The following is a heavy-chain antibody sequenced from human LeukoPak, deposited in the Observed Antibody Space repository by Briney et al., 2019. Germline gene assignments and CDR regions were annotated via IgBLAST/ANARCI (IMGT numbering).Heavy chain of an antibody. D-gene: IGHD3-22*01. V-gene: IGHV1-8*01. CDR1: GYTFTSYD. CDR3: ARGLGDYYDTSDYYYAVPAH. Sequence: GASVKVSCKASGYTFTSYDINWVRQATGQGLEWMGWINPNSGNTGYAQKFQGRVAMTRDTSISTAYMELSSLRSEDTAVYYCARGLGDYYDTSDYYYAVPAHWGQGTLVTVSS. CDR2: INPNSGNT. J-gene: IGHJ4*01.